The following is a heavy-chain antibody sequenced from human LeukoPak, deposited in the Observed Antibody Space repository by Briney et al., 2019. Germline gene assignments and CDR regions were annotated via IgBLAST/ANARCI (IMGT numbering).Heavy chain of an antibody. CDR3: AKGGEYSSGWSQYFQH. CDR1: GFTFSSYS. CDR2: ISGSGGST. J-gene: IGHJ1*01. Sequence: SGGSLRLSCAASGFTFSSYSMNWVRQAPGKGLEWVSAISGSGGSTYYADSVKGRFTISRDNSKNTLYLQMNSLRAEDTAVYYCAKGGEYSSGWSQYFQHWGQGTLVTVSS. D-gene: IGHD6-19*01. V-gene: IGHV3-23*01.